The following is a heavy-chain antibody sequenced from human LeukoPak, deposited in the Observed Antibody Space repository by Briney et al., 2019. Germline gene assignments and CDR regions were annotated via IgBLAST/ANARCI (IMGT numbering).Heavy chain of an antibody. CDR1: GFTFSSYW. V-gene: IGHV3-7*02. Sequence: GGSLRLSCAASGFTFSSYWMSWVRQAPGKGLEWVANIKEDGSEKYYVDSVKGRFTISRDNSKNTLDLQMNSLRAEDTAVYYCAKADEMNMDYWGQGTLVTVSS. D-gene: IGHD2/OR15-2a*01. CDR2: IKEDGSEK. J-gene: IGHJ4*02. CDR3: AKADEMNMDY.